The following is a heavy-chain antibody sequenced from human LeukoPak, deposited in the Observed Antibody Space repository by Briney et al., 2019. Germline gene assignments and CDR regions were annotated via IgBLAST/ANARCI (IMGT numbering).Heavy chain of an antibody. CDR3: ARVVQSTDSSGLYLPEYFQH. Sequence: GGSLRLSCAASGFTVSSNYMSWVRQAPGKGLEWVSLIYSGGSTYYADSVKGRFTISRDNSKSTLYLQMNSLRAEDTAVYYCARVVQSTDSSGLYLPEYFQHWGQGTLVTVSS. CDR2: IYSGGST. V-gene: IGHV3-53*01. D-gene: IGHD3-22*01. J-gene: IGHJ1*01. CDR1: GFTVSSNY.